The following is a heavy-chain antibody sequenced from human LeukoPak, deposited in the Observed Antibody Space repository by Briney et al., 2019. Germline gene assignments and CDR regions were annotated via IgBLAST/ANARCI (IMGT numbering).Heavy chain of an antibody. D-gene: IGHD3-10*01. CDR3: ARGFYGDVRYFDL. CDR2: IIPIFGTA. CDR1: GGTFSSYA. J-gene: IGHJ2*01. Sequence: GASVKVSCKASGGTFSSYATSWVRQAPGQGLEWMGGIIPIFGTANYAQKFQGRVTITADESTSIAYMELSSLRSEDTAVYYCARGFYGDVRYFDLWGRGTLVTVSS. V-gene: IGHV1-69*13.